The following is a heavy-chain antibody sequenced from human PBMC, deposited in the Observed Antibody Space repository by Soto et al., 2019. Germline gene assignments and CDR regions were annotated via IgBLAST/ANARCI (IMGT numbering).Heavy chain of an antibody. Sequence: GESLKISCKGSGYSFTSFWIGWVRQMPGKGLEWMGIIYPGDSDTRYSPSFQGQVTISADKSISTAYLQWSSLKASDTAMYYCARTMDGDSAAGGAFDIWGQGTMVTVSS. J-gene: IGHJ3*02. V-gene: IGHV5-51*01. CDR3: ARTMDGDSAAGGAFDI. D-gene: IGHD6-13*01. CDR1: GYSFTSFW. CDR2: IYPGDSDT.